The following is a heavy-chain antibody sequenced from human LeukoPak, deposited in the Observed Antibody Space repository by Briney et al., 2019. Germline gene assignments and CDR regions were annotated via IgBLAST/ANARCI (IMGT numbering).Heavy chain of an antibody. D-gene: IGHD4-11*01. CDR2: INPSGGST. V-gene: IGHV1-46*01. J-gene: IGHJ6*03. CDR1: GYTFTSYY. Sequence: ASVKVSCKASGYTFTSYYMHWVLQAPGQGLEWMGVINPSGGSTSYAQKFQGRVTMTRDTSTSTVYMELSSLRSEDTAVYYCARDLQYQTNYYYYMDVWGKGTTVTVSS. CDR3: ARDLQYQTNYYYYMDV.